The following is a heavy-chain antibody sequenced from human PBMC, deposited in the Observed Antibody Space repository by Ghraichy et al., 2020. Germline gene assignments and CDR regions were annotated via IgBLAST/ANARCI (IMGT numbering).Heavy chain of an antibody. CDR1: GGSISSGNYY. CDR3: ARGVSSSSVVVPAGTFFDF. Sequence: SETLSLTSTVSGGSISSGNYYWNWIRQHPGKGLEWIGYIFYRGNTYYNPSLKSRVSISLDTSKNQFSLKLSSVTAADTAVYYCARGVSSSSVVVPAGTFFDFWCQGTRVTVSS. V-gene: IGHV4-31*03. J-gene: IGHJ4*02. CDR2: IFYRGNT. D-gene: IGHD2-2*01.